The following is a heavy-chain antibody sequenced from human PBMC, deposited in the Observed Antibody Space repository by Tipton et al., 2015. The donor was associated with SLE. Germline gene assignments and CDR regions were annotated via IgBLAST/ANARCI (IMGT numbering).Heavy chain of an antibody. CDR3: TKSFYYVYWSDYYNDKGHKTYYFDY. CDR2: IYPSGTA. CDR1: GGSNSSVNYY. V-gene: IGHV4-61*02. D-gene: IGHD3-3*01. J-gene: IGHJ4*02. Sequence: TLSLTCTVSGGSNSSVNYYWSWIRRPAGKGLDWIGRIYPSGTANFNPSLKNRVTISKDTSRSQFFLQLSSGTAADTAIYYCTKSFYYVYWSDYYNDKGHKTYYFDYWGQGTLVTVSS.